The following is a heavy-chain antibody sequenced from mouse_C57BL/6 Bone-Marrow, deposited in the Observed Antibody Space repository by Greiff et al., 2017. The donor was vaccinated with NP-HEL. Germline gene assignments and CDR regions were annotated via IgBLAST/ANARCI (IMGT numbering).Heavy chain of an antibody. CDR2: IYPSDSET. V-gene: IGHV1-61*01. CDR1: GYTFTSYW. J-gene: IGHJ2*01. Sequence: QVQLQQSGAELVRPGSSVKLSCKASGYTFTSYWMDWVKQRPGQGLEWIGNIYPSDSETHYNQKFKDKATLTVDKSSSTAYMQLSSLTSEDSAVYYCARRGYYGSSYGYWGQGTTLTVSS. D-gene: IGHD1-1*01. CDR3: ARRGYYGSSYGY.